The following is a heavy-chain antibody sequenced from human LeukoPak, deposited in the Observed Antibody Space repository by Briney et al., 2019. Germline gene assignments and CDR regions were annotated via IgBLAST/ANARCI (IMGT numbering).Heavy chain of an antibody. V-gene: IGHV3-48*03. J-gene: IGHJ6*02. D-gene: IGHD3-22*01. CDR3: VRDDRHVLLPAYYSYGMDV. Sequence: GGSLRLSCAASGFTFSSYEMNWVRQAPGKGLEWVSYISSIGSTIYYADSVKGRFTISRDNPKNSLYLQMNGLRAQDTAVYYCVRDDRHVLLPAYYSYGMDVWGQGTTVTVSS. CDR1: GFTFSSYE. CDR2: ISSIGSTI.